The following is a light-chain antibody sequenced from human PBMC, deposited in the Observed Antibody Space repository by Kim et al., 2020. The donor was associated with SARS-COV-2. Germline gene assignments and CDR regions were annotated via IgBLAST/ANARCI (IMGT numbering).Light chain of an antibody. CDR1: QGIRSD. J-gene: IGKJ1*01. Sequence: ASVGDRVTSTCRASQGIRSDLGWYQQKAEKAPKRLVYAASILDSGVPSRFSGSASGTDFTHTISSLQPEDFATYYSLQHNTYPWTFGQGTKVDIK. CDR2: AAS. CDR3: LQHNTYPWT. V-gene: IGKV1-17*01.